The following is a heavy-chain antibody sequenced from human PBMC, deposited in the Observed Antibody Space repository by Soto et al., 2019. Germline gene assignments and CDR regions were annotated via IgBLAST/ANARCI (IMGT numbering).Heavy chain of an antibody. CDR2: ISYDGSRK. CDR1: GFSFSSYG. CDR3: AKARGDSSGYYLNLYYYFGMDV. Sequence: QVQLVESGGGVVQPGRSLRLSCAASGFSFSSYGMHWVRQAPGKGLEWVAVISYDGSRKYYAESVKGRFTISRDNSNNTLYLQMNSLRPEDTAVYYCAKARGDSSGYYLNLYYYFGMDVWGQGTTVTVSS. V-gene: IGHV3-30*18. J-gene: IGHJ6*02. D-gene: IGHD6-19*01.